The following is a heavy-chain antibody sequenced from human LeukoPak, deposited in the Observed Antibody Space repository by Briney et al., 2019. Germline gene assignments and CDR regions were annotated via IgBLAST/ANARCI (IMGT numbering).Heavy chain of an antibody. CDR2: IKQDGSEK. CDR3: ARGIAARPYYYYYGMDV. CDR1: GFTFSSYW. D-gene: IGHD6-6*01. Sequence: GGSLRLSCAASGFTFSSYWMSWVRQASGKGLEWVANIKQDGSEKYYVDSVKGRFTISRDNAKNSLYLQMNSLRAEDTAVYYCARGIAARPYYYYYGMDVWGQGTTVTVSS. V-gene: IGHV3-7*04. J-gene: IGHJ6*02.